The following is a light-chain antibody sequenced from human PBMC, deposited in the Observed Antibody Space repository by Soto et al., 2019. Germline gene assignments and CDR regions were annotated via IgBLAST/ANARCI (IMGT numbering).Light chain of an antibody. CDR3: SSYTSSATWV. J-gene: IGLJ3*02. CDR1: SSDIGAHNS. CDR2: EVS. Sequence: LAQPASVSSSPGQSITISCTGTSSDIGAHNSVSWYQRHPGEAPKVIIHEVSNRPSGISDRFSGSKSGNTASLTISGLQAEDEAIYYCSSYTSSATWVFGGGTKVTVL. V-gene: IGLV2-14*01.